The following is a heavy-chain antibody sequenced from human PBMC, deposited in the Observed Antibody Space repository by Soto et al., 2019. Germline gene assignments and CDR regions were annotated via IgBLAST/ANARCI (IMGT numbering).Heavy chain of an antibody. CDR3: ARTSEGGYSSSWYRHQLSY. V-gene: IGHV3-33*01. Sequence: GGALRLSCAASGFTFSSYGMHWVRQAPGKGLEWVAVIWYDGSNKYYADSVKGRFTISRDNSKNTLYLQMNSLRAEDTAVYYCARTSEGGYSSSWYRHQLSYWGQGTLVTVSS. CDR1: GFTFSSYG. D-gene: IGHD6-13*01. J-gene: IGHJ4*02. CDR2: IWYDGSNK.